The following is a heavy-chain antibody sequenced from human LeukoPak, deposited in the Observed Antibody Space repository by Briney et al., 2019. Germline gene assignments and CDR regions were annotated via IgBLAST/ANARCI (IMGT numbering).Heavy chain of an antibody. D-gene: IGHD3-22*01. Sequence: GGSLRLSCAASGFTFSSYSMNWVRQAPGKGLEWVSSISSSSSYIYYADSVKGRFTISRDNAKNSLYLQMNSLRAEDTAVYYCASYGIYYDSSGYPHWGQGTLVTVSS. CDR2: ISSSSSYI. J-gene: IGHJ4*02. V-gene: IGHV3-21*01. CDR3: ASYGIYYDSSGYPH. CDR1: GFTFSSYS.